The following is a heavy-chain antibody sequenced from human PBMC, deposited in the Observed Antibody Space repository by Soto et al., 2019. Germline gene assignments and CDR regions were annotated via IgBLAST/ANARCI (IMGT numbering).Heavy chain of an antibody. CDR2: IIPIFGTA. J-gene: IGHJ4*02. D-gene: IGHD4-17*01. CDR1: GGTFSSYA. Sequence: QVQLVQSGAEVKKPGSSVKVSCKASGGTFSSYAISWVRQAPGQGLEWMGGIIPIFGTANYAQEFQGRVTITADGATSTAYMELSSLRSEDTAVYYCARDVRYYGGKRVGYYFDYWGQGTLVTVSS. V-gene: IGHV1-69*01. CDR3: ARDVRYYGGKRVGYYFDY.